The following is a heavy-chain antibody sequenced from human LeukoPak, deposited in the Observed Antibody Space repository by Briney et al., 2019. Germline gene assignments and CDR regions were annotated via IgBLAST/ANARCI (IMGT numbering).Heavy chain of an antibody. CDR1: GDSISSSLYS. CDR2: VYYTGST. J-gene: IGHJ4*02. D-gene: IGHD2-15*01. CDR3: ARLLRGHCSGGSCRTPIDY. V-gene: IGHV4-39*01. Sequence: SETLSLTCTVSGDSISSSLYSWGWIRQPPGKGLEWIGNVYYTGSTYYNPSLKSRVTISVDTSKNQFSLKLTSVTAADTAVYYCARLLRGHCSGGSCRTPIDYWGQGTLVTVSS.